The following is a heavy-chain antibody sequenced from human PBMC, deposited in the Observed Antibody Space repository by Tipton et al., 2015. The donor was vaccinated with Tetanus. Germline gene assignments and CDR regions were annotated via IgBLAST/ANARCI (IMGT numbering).Heavy chain of an antibody. J-gene: IGHJ5*02. CDR1: GYTFTHYG. D-gene: IGHD6-6*01. CDR2: ISPFNENV. CDR3: ARGRGPGPHEYFEH. Sequence: VQLVQSGAEVKKPGASVKVSCKASGYTFTHYGVNWVRQAPGQGLEWMGWISPFNENVNYAEKFQGRLTMTTDRSTATVYMDLRSLRSDDTAVYYCARGRGPGPHEYFEHWGQGTLVTVSS. V-gene: IGHV1-18*01.